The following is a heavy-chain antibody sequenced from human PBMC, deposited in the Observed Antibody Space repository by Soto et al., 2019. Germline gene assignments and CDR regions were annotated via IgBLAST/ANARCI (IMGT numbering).Heavy chain of an antibody. J-gene: IGHJ4*02. Sequence: GASVKVSCKASGYTFTSYYMHWVRQAPGQGLEWMGIINPSGGSTSYAQKFQGRVTMTRDTSTSTVYMELSSLRSEDTAVYYCARVLVRGVIISGFDYWGKGTLVTVAS. CDR3: ARVLVRGVIISGFDY. D-gene: IGHD3-10*01. CDR1: GYTFTSYY. CDR2: INPSGGST. V-gene: IGHV1-46*03.